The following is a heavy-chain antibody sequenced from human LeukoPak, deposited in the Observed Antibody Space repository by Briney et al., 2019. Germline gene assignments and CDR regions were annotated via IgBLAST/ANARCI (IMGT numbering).Heavy chain of an antibody. CDR3: ARGEHSSGWYGGYYYYYYMDV. J-gene: IGHJ6*03. V-gene: IGHV4-38-2*02. D-gene: IGHD6-19*01. Sequence: SETLSLTCTVSGYFISSGYYWGWIRQPPGKGLQWIGSIHHSGSTYYNPSLKSRVTISVDTSKNQFSLKLSSVTAADTAVYYCARGEHSSGWYGGYYYYYYMDVWGKGTTVTVSS. CDR1: GYFISSGYY. CDR2: IHHSGST.